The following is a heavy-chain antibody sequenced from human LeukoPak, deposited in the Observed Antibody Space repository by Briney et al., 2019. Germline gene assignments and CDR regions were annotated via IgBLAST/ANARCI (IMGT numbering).Heavy chain of an antibody. CDR1: GGSISSYY. CDR2: IYSSGST. J-gene: IGHJ4*02. D-gene: IGHD6-13*01. CDR3: ARGSNWAFDY. Sequence: SETLSLTCTVSGGSISSYYWSWIRQPAGKGLEWIGRIYSSGSTNYNPSLKSRVTISVDNSKNQFSLKLSSVTAADTAVYYCARGSNWAFDYWGQGILVTVSS. V-gene: IGHV4-4*07.